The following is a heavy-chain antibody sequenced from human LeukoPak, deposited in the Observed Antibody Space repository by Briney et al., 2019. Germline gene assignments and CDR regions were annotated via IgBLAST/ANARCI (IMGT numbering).Heavy chain of an antibody. CDR2: IKSKTDGGTT. D-gene: IGHD4-17*01. CDR1: GFTFSNAW. V-gene: IGHV3-15*01. CDR3: TTRFIDDYGDYLLDY. J-gene: IGHJ4*02. Sequence: GGSLRLSCAASGFTFSNAWMSWVRQAPGQGLQSVRRIKSKTDGGTTDYAAPVKGRFTISRDDSKNTLYLQMNSLKTEDTAVYYCTTRFIDDYGDYLLDYWGQGTLVTVSS.